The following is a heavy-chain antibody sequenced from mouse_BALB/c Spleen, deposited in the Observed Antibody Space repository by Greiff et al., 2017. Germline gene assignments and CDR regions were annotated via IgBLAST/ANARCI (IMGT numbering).Heavy chain of an antibody. CDR2: ISDGGSYT. CDR1: GFTFSDYY. Sequence: EVQLVESGGGLVKPGGSLKLSCAASGFTFSDYYMYWVRQTPEKRLEWVATISDGGSYTYYPDSVKGRFTISRDNAKNNLYLQMSSLKSEDTAMYYCARDQGGTWFAYWGQGTLVTVSA. V-gene: IGHV5-4*02. J-gene: IGHJ3*01. CDR3: ARDQGGTWFAY. D-gene: IGHD3-2*02.